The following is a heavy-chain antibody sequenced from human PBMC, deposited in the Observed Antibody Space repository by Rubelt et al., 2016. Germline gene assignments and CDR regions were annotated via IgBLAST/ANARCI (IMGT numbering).Heavy chain of an antibody. V-gene: IGHV4-34*01. CDR2: IDESGTP. Sequence: GPGLVKPSETLSLTCDVSGGSFSDYYWSLLRQSPGKGLEWIGHIDESGTPDYHPSLRNRVTISLHTSKNQFSLSLTSVTAADTAVYFCARTTGSNWFWGQGTLVTVSS. J-gene: IGHJ4*02. D-gene: IGHD1-26*01. CDR3: ARTTGSNWF. CDR1: GGSFSDYY.